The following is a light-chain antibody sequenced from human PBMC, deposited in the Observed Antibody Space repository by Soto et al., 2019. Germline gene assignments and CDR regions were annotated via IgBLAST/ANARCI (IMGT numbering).Light chain of an antibody. Sequence: QSVLSQPPSASGTPGQRVSISCSGANSNIGVNHVYWYQQFPGTAPKLLIYRSNQRPSEVPDRFSASKSGTSASLDISGLRSEDEADYFCAAWEDSLSGPVFGGGTQLTVL. J-gene: IGLJ7*01. CDR3: AAWEDSLSGPV. CDR1: NSNIGVNH. V-gene: IGLV1-47*01. CDR2: RSN.